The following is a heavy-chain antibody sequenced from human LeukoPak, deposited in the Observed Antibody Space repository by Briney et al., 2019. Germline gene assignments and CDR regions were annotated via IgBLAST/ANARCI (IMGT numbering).Heavy chain of an antibody. V-gene: IGHV3-23*01. J-gene: IGHJ4*02. D-gene: IGHD3-9*01. CDR1: GFTFSSYA. Sequence: GRSLRLSCAASGFTFSSYAMSWVRQAPGKGLEWVSAISGSGGSTYYADSVKGRFTISRDNSKNTLYLQMNSLRAEDTAVYYCASLTYYDILTGPFDYWGQGTLVTVSS. CDR2: ISGSGGST. CDR3: ASLTYYDILTGPFDY.